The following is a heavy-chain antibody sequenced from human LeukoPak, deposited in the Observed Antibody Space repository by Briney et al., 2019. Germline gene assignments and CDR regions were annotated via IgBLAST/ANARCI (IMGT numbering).Heavy chain of an antibody. D-gene: IGHD4-17*01. CDR2: IYYSGNT. J-gene: IGHJ6*03. CDR1: GGSISSSNYY. Sequence: PSETLSLTCSISGGSISSSNYYWGWFRQPPGKGLEWIASIYYSGNTYYNPSLKGRVITSADTSKNQLSLKLTSVAAADTAVYYCARILETMDYGDYVYYYYYMDVWGKGTTVTVSS. V-gene: IGHV4-39*07. CDR3: ARILETMDYGDYVYYYYYMDV.